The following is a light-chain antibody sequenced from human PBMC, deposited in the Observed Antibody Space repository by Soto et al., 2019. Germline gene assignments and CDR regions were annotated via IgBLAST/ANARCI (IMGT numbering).Light chain of an antibody. CDR1: WRIYSAY. V-gene: IGKV3-20*01. J-gene: IGKJ5*01. CDR3: QQYGNSPIT. Sequence: EIVLTQSPGTLSLSPGERSTLAGRASWRIYSAYLGWYQQKPGQAPRLLIYGTSSRATGIPDRFSGSGSGTDFTLTISRLEPEDFAVYYCQQYGNSPITFGQGTRLEIK. CDR2: GTS.